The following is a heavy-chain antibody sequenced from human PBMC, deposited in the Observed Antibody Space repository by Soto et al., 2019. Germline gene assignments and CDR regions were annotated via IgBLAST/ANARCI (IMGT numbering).Heavy chain of an antibody. D-gene: IGHD3-10*01. CDR1: GYTFTSYD. CDR3: ARGWYYGSGSPFDP. Sequence: QVQLVQSGAEVKKPGASVKVSCKASGYTFTSYDINWVRQATGQGLEWMGWMNPNSGNTGYAQKCQGGVTMTRNTSLSTAYMELSSLRSEDTAVYYWARGWYYGSGSPFDPWGQGALVTVSS. V-gene: IGHV1-8*01. J-gene: IGHJ5*02. CDR2: MNPNSGNT.